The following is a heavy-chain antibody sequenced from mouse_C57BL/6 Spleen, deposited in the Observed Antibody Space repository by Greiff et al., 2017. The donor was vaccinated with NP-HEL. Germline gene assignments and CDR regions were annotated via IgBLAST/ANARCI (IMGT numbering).Heavy chain of an antibody. CDR1: GYTFTDYY. Sequence: VQLQQSGPVLVKPGASVKMSCKASGYTFTDYYMNWVKQSHGKSLEWIGVINPYNGGTSYNQKFKGKATLTVDKSSSTAYMELNSLTSEDSAVYYCARSDYGSSYGSFDYWGQGTTLTVSS. CDR3: ARSDYGSSYGSFDY. J-gene: IGHJ2*01. D-gene: IGHD1-1*01. V-gene: IGHV1-19*01. CDR2: INPYNGGT.